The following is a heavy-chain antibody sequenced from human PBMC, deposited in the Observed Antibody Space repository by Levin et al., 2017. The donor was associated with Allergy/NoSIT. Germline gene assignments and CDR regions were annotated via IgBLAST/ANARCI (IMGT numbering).Heavy chain of an antibody. J-gene: IGHJ4*02. CDR3: TTDYEGLQRVTWDY. CDR2: IKSKIDGGTT. D-gene: IGHD4-23*01. V-gene: IGHV3-15*01. CDR1: GFTFSNAW. Sequence: PGGSLRLSCAASGFTFSNAWMSWVRQAPGKGLEWVGRIKSKIDGGTTDYAAPVKGRFTISRDDSKNTLYLQMNSLKTEDTAVYYCTTDYEGLQRVTWDYWGQGTLVTVSS.